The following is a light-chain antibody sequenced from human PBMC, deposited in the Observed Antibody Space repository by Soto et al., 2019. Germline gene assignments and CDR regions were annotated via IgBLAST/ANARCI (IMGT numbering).Light chain of an antibody. CDR2: LNSDGSH. CDR1: SGHSRYA. J-gene: IGLJ2*01. CDR3: QTWGTGIT. V-gene: IGLV4-69*01. Sequence: QSVLTQSPSASASLGASVKLTCTLSSGHSRYAIAWHQQQPEKGPRYLMKLNSDGSHSKGDGIPDRFSGSSSGAERYLTISSLQAEDEADYYCQTWGTGITFGGGTKVTVL.